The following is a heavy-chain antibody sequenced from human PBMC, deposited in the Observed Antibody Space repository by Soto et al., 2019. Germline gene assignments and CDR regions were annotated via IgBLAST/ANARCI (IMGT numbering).Heavy chain of an antibody. V-gene: IGHV5-51*01. CDR3: ARQYCSSTSCYYGYNWFDP. Sequence: PGESLKISCKGSGYSFTSYWIGWVRQMPGKGLEWMGIIYPGDSDTRYSPSFQGQVTISADKSISTAYLQWSSLKASDTAMYYCARQYCSSTSCYYGYNWFDPWGQGTLVTVSS. J-gene: IGHJ5*02. CDR2: IYPGDSDT. D-gene: IGHD2-2*01. CDR1: GYSFTSYW.